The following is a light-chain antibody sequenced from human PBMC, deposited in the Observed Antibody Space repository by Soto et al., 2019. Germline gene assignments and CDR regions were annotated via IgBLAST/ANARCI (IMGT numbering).Light chain of an antibody. CDR2: EGH. Sequence: QSALAQPASVSGSPGQSITISCTGASGYVGTYSLVSWYQQHPGKAPKVVIYEGHKRPSGVPDRFSGSTSVNTASLTISGLQTDDEADYYCAAWDDSLGGHVVFGAGTKVTVL. CDR3: AAWDDSLGGHVV. J-gene: IGLJ2*01. V-gene: IGLV2-23*01. CDR1: SGYVGTYSL.